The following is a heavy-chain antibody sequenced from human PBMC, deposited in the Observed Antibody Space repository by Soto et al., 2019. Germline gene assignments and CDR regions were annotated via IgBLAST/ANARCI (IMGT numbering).Heavy chain of an antibody. J-gene: IGHJ4*02. CDR1: GDSVSSNGAA. D-gene: IGHD4-4*01. CDR3: ARDPPGFHSAFDF. V-gene: IGHV6-1*01. CDR2: TYYRSRWYS. Sequence: SQTLSLTCAISGDSVSSNGAAWNWIRQSPSRGLEWLGRTYYRSRWYSDYAPSVKSRITVNPDTSQNQFSLQLNSVTPEDTAIYYFARDPPGFHSAFDFWGQGTLVTGS.